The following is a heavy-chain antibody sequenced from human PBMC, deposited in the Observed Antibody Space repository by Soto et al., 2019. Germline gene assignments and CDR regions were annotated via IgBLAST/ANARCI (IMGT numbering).Heavy chain of an antibody. CDR3: ARDLNSAAAAGTTPLYYYYYGMDV. Sequence: PGGSLTLFSAASGFTFSSYGMHWVRQAPGKGLVWVAVISYDGSNKYSADTVKGRFTISRDNSKNTLYLQMNSLRAEDTAVYYCARDLNSAAAAGTTPLYYYYYGMDVWGQGTTVTVSS. D-gene: IGHD6-13*01. V-gene: IGHV3-30*03. CDR2: ISYDGSNK. J-gene: IGHJ6*02. CDR1: GFTFSSYG.